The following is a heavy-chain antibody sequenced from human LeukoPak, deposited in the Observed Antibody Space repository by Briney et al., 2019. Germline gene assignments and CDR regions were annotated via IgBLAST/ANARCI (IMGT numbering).Heavy chain of an antibody. CDR2: INHSGNT. V-gene: IGHV4-34*01. CDR3: ARGLKEVGTEMARFDS. CDR1: GGSFSGYY. D-gene: IGHD5-18*01. Sequence: ASETLSLTCAVYGGSFSGYYWSWIRQPSGKGLEWIGEINHSGNTNNNPSLKSRVTISVDTSKNQFSLKLASVTAADTGIYYCARGLKEVGTEMARFDSWGQGSLVAVSS. J-gene: IGHJ4*02.